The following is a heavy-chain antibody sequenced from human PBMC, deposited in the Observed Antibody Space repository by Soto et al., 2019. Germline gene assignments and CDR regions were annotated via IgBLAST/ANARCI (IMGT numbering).Heavy chain of an antibody. CDR2: IGGSGDST. V-gene: IGHV3-23*01. CDR3: AKGMSGSYSYNWFDP. CDR1: RFTFSRYA. D-gene: IGHD1-26*01. J-gene: IGHJ5*02. Sequence: EVQLLESGGGLVQPGGSLRLSCAASRFTFSRYAMSWVRQAPGKGLEWVSDIGGSGDSTFYADSVKGRFTISRDNSKNTLYLQMDTLRAEDTAVYYCAKGMSGSYSYNWFDPWGQGTLVTVSS.